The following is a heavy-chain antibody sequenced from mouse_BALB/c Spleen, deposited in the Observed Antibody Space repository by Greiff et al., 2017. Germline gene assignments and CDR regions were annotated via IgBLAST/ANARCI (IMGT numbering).Heavy chain of an antibody. V-gene: IGHV5-4*02. CDR2: ISAGGSYT. J-gene: IGHJ4*01. D-gene: IGHD2-1*01. Sequence: EVMLVESGGGLVKPGGSLKLSCAASGFTFSDYYMYWVRQTPEKRLEWVATISAGGSYTYYPHSVKGQFTISRDNANNNLYLQMSSLKSEDTAVYYCARGGGNCVSAMDYWGQGTSVTVAS. CDR3: ARGGGNCVSAMDY. CDR1: GFTFSDYY.